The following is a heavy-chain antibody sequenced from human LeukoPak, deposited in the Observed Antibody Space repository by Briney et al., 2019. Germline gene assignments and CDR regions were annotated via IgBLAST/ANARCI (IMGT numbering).Heavy chain of an antibody. D-gene: IGHD2-2*01. CDR2: INHSGST. V-gene: IGHV4-34*01. Sequence: GSLRLSCAASGFTFSSYSMNWVRQAPGKGLEWVGEINHSGSTNYNPSLKSRVTISVDTSKNQFSLKLSSVTAADTAVYYCARGLSRLYCSSTSCRYNWFDPWGQGTLVTVSS. CDR1: GFTFSSYS. CDR3: ARGLSRLYCSSTSCRYNWFDP. J-gene: IGHJ5*02.